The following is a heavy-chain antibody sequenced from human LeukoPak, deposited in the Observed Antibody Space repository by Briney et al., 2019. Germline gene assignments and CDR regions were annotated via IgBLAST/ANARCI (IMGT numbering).Heavy chain of an antibody. CDR3: ARGGSGDSSGRGRTG. V-gene: IGHV3-74*01. CDR1: GFTLSSNW. Sequence: PGGSLRLSCAVSGFTLSSNWMHWVRQVPGKGLVWVSRINSAGSTTSYADSVKGRFTISRDNAKNTLYLQMDILTAEDTAVYYCARGGSGDSSGRGRTGWGQGTLVTVSS. CDR2: INSAGSTT. J-gene: IGHJ4*02. D-gene: IGHD3-22*01.